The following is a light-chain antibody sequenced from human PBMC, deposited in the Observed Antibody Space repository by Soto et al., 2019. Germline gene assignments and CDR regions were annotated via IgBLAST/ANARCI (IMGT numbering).Light chain of an antibody. CDR3: MQGTHLPGT. CDR1: QSLAYSDGNTY. J-gene: IGKJ1*01. V-gene: IGKV2-30*01. Sequence: DVVMTQSPLSLPVTLGQPASISCRSSQSLAYSDGNTYLNWFQQKPGHSPRRLVYKVSNRDSGFPHTYSGSGSGADFTLKISREEAEDVGVYYFMQGTHLPGTFGQGTKVEIK. CDR2: KVS.